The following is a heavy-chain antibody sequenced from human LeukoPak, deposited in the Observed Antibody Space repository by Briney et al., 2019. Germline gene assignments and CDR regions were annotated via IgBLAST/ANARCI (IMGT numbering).Heavy chain of an antibody. J-gene: IGHJ6*02. CDR2: IWYDGSNK. CDR1: GFTFSTYG. D-gene: IGHD3-16*01. CDR3: ARGGGLDV. V-gene: IGHV3-33*01. Sequence: GGSLRLSCAASGFTFSTYGMHWVRQAPGKGLEWVAIIWYDGSNKYYADSVKGRFTISRDNSKNTLYLQMSNLRAEDTAVYFCARGGGLDVWGQGATVTVSS.